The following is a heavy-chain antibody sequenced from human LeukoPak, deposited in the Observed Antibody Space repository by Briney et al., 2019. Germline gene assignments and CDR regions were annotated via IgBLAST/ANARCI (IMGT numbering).Heavy chain of an antibody. CDR1: GLTFSNTW. Sequence: GGSLTLSCAASGLTFSNTWMLWVRHATGEGLVWVSHIRSYGSDTRYAESVKGRFTISRDNDKNTLYLQMNSLRAEDTAVYYCANMYSSGSDLLDYWGQGTLVTVSS. CDR3: ANMYSSGSDLLDY. V-gene: IGHV3-74*01. CDR2: IRSYGSDT. D-gene: IGHD6-19*01. J-gene: IGHJ4*02.